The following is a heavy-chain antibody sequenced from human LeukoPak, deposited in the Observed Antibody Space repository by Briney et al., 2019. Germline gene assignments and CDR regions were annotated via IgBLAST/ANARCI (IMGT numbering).Heavy chain of an antibody. D-gene: IGHD3-10*01. V-gene: IGHV4-38-2*02. J-gene: IGHJ6*03. CDR3: AREGMVRGVIIPMDV. CDR2: INHSGST. Sequence: PSETLSLTCTVSGYSISSGYYWGWIRQPPGKGLEWIGEINHSGSTNYNPSLKSRVTISVDTSKNQFSLKLSSVTAADTAVYYCAREGMVRGVIIPMDVWGKGTTVTVSS. CDR1: GYSISSGYY.